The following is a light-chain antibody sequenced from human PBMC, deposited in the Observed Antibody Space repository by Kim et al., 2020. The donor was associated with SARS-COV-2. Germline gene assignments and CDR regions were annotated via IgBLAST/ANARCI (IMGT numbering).Light chain of an antibody. Sequence: AGVRATLYCRASQSVKSHLGWYQQKPGQAPRLLMYDVSNRATGIPARFSGSGFGTDFTLTISSLEPEDFAVYYCQQHSDWPPSLTFGGGTKVDIK. J-gene: IGKJ4*01. CDR1: QSVKSH. CDR2: DVS. V-gene: IGKV3-11*01. CDR3: QQHSDWPPSLT.